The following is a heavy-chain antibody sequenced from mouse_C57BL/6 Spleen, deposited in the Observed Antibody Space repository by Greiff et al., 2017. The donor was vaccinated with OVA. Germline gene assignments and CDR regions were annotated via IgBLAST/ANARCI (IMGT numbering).Heavy chain of an antibody. CDR1: GFSLTSYG. J-gene: IGHJ4*01. CDR2: IWSGGST. D-gene: IGHD2-4*01. V-gene: IGHV2-2*01. Sequence: VKLVESGPGLVQPSQSLSITCTVSGFSLTSYGVHWVRQSPGKGLEWLGVIWSGGSTDYNAAFISRLSISKDNSKSQVFFKMNSLQADDTAIYYCARNRLRDAMDYWGQGTSVTVSS. CDR3: ARNRLRDAMDY.